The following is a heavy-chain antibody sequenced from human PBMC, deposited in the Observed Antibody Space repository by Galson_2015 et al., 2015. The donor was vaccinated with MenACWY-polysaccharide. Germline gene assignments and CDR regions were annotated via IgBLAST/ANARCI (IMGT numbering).Heavy chain of an antibody. CDR1: GGSISSNSYY. V-gene: IGHV4-39*01. D-gene: IGHD1-14*01. CDR3: ARGERYDYYYNYMDV. CDR2: IFYSGST. Sequence: SETLSLTCTVSGGSISSNSYYWDWIRQPPGKGLEWIGSIFYSGSTYYNPSLKSRVTIFVDMSKNQFSLKLTSMTAADTAVYFCARGERYDYYYNYMDVWGRGTTVTVSS. J-gene: IGHJ6*03.